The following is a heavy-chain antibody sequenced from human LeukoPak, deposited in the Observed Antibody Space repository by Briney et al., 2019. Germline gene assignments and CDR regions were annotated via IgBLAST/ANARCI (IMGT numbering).Heavy chain of an antibody. Sequence: ASVTVSCMASGYSLTNYYMHWVRHVPGQGPEWLGLINPSGGTKYAQKFQDRVTMTRDTSTSTIYMELSSLTSEDRAVYYCAREGRTDYGASRSFDIWGQGTMVTVSS. CDR2: INPSGGT. V-gene: IGHV1-46*01. CDR3: AREGRTDYGASRSFDI. D-gene: IGHD4-17*01. J-gene: IGHJ3*02. CDR1: GYSLTNYY.